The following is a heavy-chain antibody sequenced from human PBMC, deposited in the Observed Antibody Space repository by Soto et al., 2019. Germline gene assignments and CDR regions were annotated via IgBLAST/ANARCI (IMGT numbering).Heavy chain of an antibody. Sequence: GASVKVSCKASGGTFSSYAISWVRQAPGQGLEWMGGIIPIFGTANYAQKFQGRVTITADKSTSTAYMELSSLRSEDMAVYYCASGRPYDSSGYYALWGQGTLVTVSS. J-gene: IGHJ4*02. CDR1: GGTFSSYA. CDR2: IIPIFGTA. CDR3: ASGRPYDSSGYYAL. D-gene: IGHD3-22*01. V-gene: IGHV1-69*06.